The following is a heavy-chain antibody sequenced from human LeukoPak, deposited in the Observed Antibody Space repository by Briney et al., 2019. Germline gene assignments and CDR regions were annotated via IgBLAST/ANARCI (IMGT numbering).Heavy chain of an antibody. D-gene: IGHD3-22*01. Sequence: SETLSLTCTASGGSISSYYWSWIRQPAGKGLEWIGRIYTSGSTNYNPSLKSRVTISVDKSKNQFSLNLSSVTAADTAVYYCARGPFYYYDSSGYYNFDYWGQGALVAVSS. CDR2: IYTSGST. J-gene: IGHJ4*02. V-gene: IGHV4-4*07. CDR3: ARGPFYYYDSSGYYNFDY. CDR1: GGSISSYY.